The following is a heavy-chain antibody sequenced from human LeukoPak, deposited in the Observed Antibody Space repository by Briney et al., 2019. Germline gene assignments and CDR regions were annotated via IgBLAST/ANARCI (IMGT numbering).Heavy chain of an antibody. Sequence: GGSLRLSCAASGFTFSTCGMHWVRQAPGKGLEWLAFIRYDGYDKYYADSVRGRFTISRDNAKNTLYLQMNSLRAEDTAVYFCVREEMTTILDQYYYYVDVWGKGTTVTVSS. CDR1: GFTFSTCG. CDR2: IRYDGYDK. J-gene: IGHJ6*03. CDR3: VREEMTTILDQYYYYVDV. V-gene: IGHV3-30*02. D-gene: IGHD5-24*01.